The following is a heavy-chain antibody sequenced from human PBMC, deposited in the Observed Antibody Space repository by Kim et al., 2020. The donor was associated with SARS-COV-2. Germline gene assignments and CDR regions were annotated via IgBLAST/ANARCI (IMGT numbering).Heavy chain of an antibody. D-gene: IGHD4-17*01. V-gene: IGHV4-31*02. J-gene: IGHJ5*02. CDR3: ARATTVTTNWFDP. Sequence: YTPSLGSRVTIAVDTSKTQFSLKLSSVTAEDTAVYYCARATTVTTNWFDPWGQGTLVTVSS.